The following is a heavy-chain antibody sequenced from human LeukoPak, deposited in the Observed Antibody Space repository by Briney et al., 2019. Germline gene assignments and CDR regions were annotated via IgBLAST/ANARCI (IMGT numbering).Heavy chain of an antibody. CDR1: GYTFTGYY. CDR2: INPNSGGT. Sequence: PRASVKVSCKASGYTFTGYYMHWVRQAPGQGLEWMGWINPNSGGTNYAQKFLGRVTMTRDTSISTAYMELSRLRSDDTAVYYCARAGRRRSHDAFDIWGQGTMVTVSS. D-gene: IGHD4-17*01. CDR3: ARAGRRRSHDAFDI. J-gene: IGHJ3*02. V-gene: IGHV1-2*02.